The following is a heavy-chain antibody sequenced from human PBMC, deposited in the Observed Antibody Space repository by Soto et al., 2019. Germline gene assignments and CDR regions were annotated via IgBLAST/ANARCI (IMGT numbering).Heavy chain of an antibody. CDR3: AKRPVLAAISRLFHFDF. CDR1: GFTFSSYA. J-gene: IGHJ4*02. V-gene: IGHV3-23*01. D-gene: IGHD2-15*01. Sequence: GGSLRLSCAASGFTFSSYAMSWVRQAPGKGLEWVSAISGSGGSTYYADSVKGRFTISRDNSNNTLYLQMNSLRAEDTAVYYCAKRPVLAAISRLFHFDFWGQGALVTVSS. CDR2: ISGSGGST.